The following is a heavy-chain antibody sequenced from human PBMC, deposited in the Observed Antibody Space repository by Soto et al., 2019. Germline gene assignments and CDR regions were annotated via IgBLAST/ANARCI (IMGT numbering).Heavy chain of an antibody. Sequence: QVQLQQWGAGLLKPSETLSLTCAVYGGSFSGYYWSWIRQPPGKGLEWIGEINHSGSTNYNPSLKSRVTISVDTTKNQFSVKLSSVTAADTAVYYCARGGRGGGVGYWGQGTLVTVSS. J-gene: IGHJ4*02. V-gene: IGHV4-34*01. D-gene: IGHD1-26*01. CDR1: GGSFSGYY. CDR3: ARGGRGGGVGY. CDR2: INHSGST.